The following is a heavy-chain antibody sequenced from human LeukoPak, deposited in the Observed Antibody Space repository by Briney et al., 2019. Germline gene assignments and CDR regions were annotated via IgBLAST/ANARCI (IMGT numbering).Heavy chain of an antibody. J-gene: IGHJ3*02. V-gene: IGHV1-46*01. CDR3: AGDSPRPLDAFDI. CDR2: INPSGGST. CDR1: GYTFTSYY. Sequence: ASVKVSCKASGYTFTSYYMHWVRQAPGQGLEWMGIINPSGGSTSYAQKFQGRVTMTRDTSTSTVYMELSSLRSEDTAVYYCAGDSPRPLDAFDIWGQGTMVTVSS.